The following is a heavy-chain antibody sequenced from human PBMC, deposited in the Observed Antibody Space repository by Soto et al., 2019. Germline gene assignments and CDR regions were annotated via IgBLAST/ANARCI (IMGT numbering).Heavy chain of an antibody. CDR3: VRRVSGNYDY. Sequence: EVQLAESGGGMVQPGGSLRLSCVASGFTFSSYDMHWVRQAPGKGLEYVSSISSNGGTTYYGNSVKGRFTISRDNSKYTLYLQMGSLRAEDMAVYYCVRRVSGNYDYWGQGTLVTVS. CDR2: ISSNGGTT. D-gene: IGHD1-7*01. CDR1: GFTFSSYD. V-gene: IGHV3-64*01. J-gene: IGHJ4*02.